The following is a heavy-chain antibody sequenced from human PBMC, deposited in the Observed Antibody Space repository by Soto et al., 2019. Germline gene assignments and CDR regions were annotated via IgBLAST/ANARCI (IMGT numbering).Heavy chain of an antibody. V-gene: IGHV4-61*01. CDR3: ARASSYDSSGPFDY. CDR2: IYYSGST. D-gene: IGHD3-22*01. Sequence: SLTCTVSGGSVSSGSYYWSWIRQPPGKGLECVGYIYYSGSTNYNPSLKSRVTISVDTSKNQFSLKLSSVTAADTAVNYCARASSYDSSGPFDYWGQGXLVTVYS. J-gene: IGHJ4*02. CDR1: GGSVSSGSYY.